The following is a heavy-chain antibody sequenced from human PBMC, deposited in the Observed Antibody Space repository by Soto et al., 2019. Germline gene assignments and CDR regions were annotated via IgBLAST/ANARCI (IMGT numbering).Heavy chain of an antibody. D-gene: IGHD5-12*01. V-gene: IGHV3-48*01. CDR3: AKGGYSGYEFYFYYFDY. Sequence: PGGALRLSSVASGFTFSSYSMNWVRQAPGKGLEWVSYISSSSSTIYYADSVKGRFTISRDNAKNTLYLQMNSLRAEDTAVYYCAKGGYSGYEFYFYYFDYWGQGTLVTVSS. CDR2: ISSSSSTI. CDR1: GFTFSSYS. J-gene: IGHJ4*02.